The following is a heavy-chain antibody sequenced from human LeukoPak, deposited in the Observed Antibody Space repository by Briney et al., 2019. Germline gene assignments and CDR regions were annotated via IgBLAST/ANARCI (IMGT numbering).Heavy chain of an antibody. V-gene: IGHV3-15*01. D-gene: IGHD3-9*01. CDR1: GFTFTNAW. CDR3: TTEEGDVLRYFDWLVTLFY. J-gene: IGHJ4*02. Sequence: PGGSLRLSCAASGFTFTNAWMTWVRQAPGKGLEWVGRIKSKTEGGTTDYAAPVKGRFTISRDDSKNTLYLQMNSLKTEDTAVYYCTTEEGDVLRYFDWLVTLFYWGQGTLVTVSS. CDR2: IKSKTEGGTT.